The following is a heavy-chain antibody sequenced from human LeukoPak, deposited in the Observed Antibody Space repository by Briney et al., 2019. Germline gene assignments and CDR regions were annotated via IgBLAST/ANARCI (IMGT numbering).Heavy chain of an antibody. J-gene: IGHJ5*02. CDR1: GYTFTSHD. CDR3: ARENGAFDP. CDR2: MNPNSGNT. D-gene: IGHD4-17*01. V-gene: IGHV1-8*01. Sequence: GASVRVSCTASGYTFTSHDINWVRQAPGQGLEWMGWMNPNSGNTGYAQKFQGRVTMTRNTSISTAYMELSSLRSEDTAVYYCARENGAFDPWGQGTLVTVSS.